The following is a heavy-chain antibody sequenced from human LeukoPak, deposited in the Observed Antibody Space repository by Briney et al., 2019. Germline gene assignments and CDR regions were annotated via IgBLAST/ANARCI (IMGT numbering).Heavy chain of an antibody. CDR1: GYTFTSYG. D-gene: IGHD3-22*01. CDR3: ARDYDSSGYPLYYYYGMDV. V-gene: IGHV1-18*01. Sequence: ASVTVSCTASGYTFTSYGISWVRQAPGQGLEWMGWISAYNGNTNYAQKLQGRVTMTTDTSTSTAYMELRSLRSDDTAVYYCARDYDSSGYPLYYYYGMDVWGQGTTVTVSS. CDR2: ISAYNGNT. J-gene: IGHJ6*02.